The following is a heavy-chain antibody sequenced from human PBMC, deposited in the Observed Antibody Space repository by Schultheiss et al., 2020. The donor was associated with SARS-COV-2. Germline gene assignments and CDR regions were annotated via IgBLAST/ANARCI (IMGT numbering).Heavy chain of an antibody. CDR1: GYTFTGYY. CDR2: MNPNTGDT. J-gene: IGHJ4*02. D-gene: IGHD2-2*01. V-gene: IGHV1-2*02. Sequence: ASVKVSCKASGYTFTGYYVHWVRQAPGQGLAWMGWMNPNTGDTNYAQKFQGRLTMTRDTSISTAYMELSSLRSDDTDVYYCATYCSTTTCPFDYWGQGTLVTVSS. CDR3: ATYCSTTTCPFDY.